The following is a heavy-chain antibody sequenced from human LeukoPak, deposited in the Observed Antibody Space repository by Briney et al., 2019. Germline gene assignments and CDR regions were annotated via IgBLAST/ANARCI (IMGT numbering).Heavy chain of an antibody. V-gene: IGHV1-2*02. Sequence: ASVKVSCKASGYTFTGYYMHWVRPAPGQGLEWMGWINPNSGGTNYAQKFQGRVTMTRDTSISTAYMELSRLRSDDTAVYYCARAMIVVVITGYYFDYWGQGTLVTVSS. J-gene: IGHJ4*02. CDR3: ARAMIVVVITGYYFDY. CDR1: GYTFTGYY. CDR2: INPNSGGT. D-gene: IGHD3-22*01.